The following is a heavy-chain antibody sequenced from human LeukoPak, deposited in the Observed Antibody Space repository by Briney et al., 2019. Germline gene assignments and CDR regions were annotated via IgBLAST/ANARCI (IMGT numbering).Heavy chain of an antibody. Sequence: GGSLRLSCAASGFTFSSYSMNWVRQAPGKGLEWVSSISSSSSYIYYADSVKGRFTISRDNAKNSLYLQMNSLRDEDTAVYYCARESKIYDGDGYYHDSWGQGTLITVSS. CDR2: ISSSSSYI. D-gene: IGHD3-22*01. CDR1: GFTFSSYS. CDR3: ARESKIYDGDGYYHDS. J-gene: IGHJ4*02. V-gene: IGHV3-21*01.